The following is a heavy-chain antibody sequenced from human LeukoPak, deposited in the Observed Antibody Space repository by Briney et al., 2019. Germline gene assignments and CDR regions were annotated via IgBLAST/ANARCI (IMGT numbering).Heavy chain of an antibody. CDR1: GFTFTNYG. CDR3: AKVLTSGYYYGSFDF. D-gene: IGHD3-22*01. V-gene: IGHV3-23*01. Sequence: GGSLRLSCAASGFTFTNYGMSWVRQAPGKGLEWVSGISGSGGSTYYADSVKGRFTVSRDNSKNTLYLQMNSLRVEDTATYYCAKVLTSGYYYGSFDFWGQGTLVTVSS. CDR2: ISGSGGST. J-gene: IGHJ4*02.